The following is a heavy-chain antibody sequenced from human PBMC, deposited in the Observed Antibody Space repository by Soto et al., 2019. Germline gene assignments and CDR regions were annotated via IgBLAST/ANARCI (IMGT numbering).Heavy chain of an antibody. V-gene: IGHV3-30*18. CDR1: GFPFSTYG. J-gene: IGHJ6*02. Sequence: QVQMVESGGGVVQPGRSLRLSCAASGFPFSTYGMHWVRQTPGKGLEWMAVISNGGTNTYYADSVKGRFTISRDNSKDTLFLQMNSLRGEDSAVYYCAKVVRADTTSSNFYYYSALDDWGQGTTVTVSS. CDR3: AKVVRADTTSSNFYYYSALDD. CDR2: ISNGGTNT. D-gene: IGHD6-6*01.